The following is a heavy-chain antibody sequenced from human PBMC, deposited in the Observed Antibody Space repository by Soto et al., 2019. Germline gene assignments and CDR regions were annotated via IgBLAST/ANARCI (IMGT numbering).Heavy chain of an antibody. CDR2: ISSRGNTR. CDR1: GFTFSDYY. J-gene: IGHJ6*02. Sequence: QVQLVESGGGLVKPGGSRRLSCAASGFTFSDYYMTWIRQAPGKGLEWVSYISSRGNTRYYADSVKGRFTISRDNAKNTVYLQMNSLRAEDTAVYYCARDLDTAMVRVYYYYNGMDVWGQGTTVTVSS. CDR3: ARDLDTAMVRVYYYYNGMDV. D-gene: IGHD5-18*01. V-gene: IGHV3-11*01.